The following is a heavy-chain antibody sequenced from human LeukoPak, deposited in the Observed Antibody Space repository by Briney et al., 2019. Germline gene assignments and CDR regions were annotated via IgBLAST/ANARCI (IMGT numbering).Heavy chain of an antibody. V-gene: IGHV1-69*01. CDR1: GGTFSSYA. CDR2: IIPIFGTA. J-gene: IGHJ4*02. CDR3: ATYSGNLLLFDY. D-gene: IGHD1-26*01. Sequence: ASVKVSCKASGGTFSSYAISWVRQAPGQGLEWMGGIIPIFGTANYAQKFQGRVTITADESTSTAYMELSSLRSEGTAVYYCATYSGNLLLFDYWGQGTLVTVSS.